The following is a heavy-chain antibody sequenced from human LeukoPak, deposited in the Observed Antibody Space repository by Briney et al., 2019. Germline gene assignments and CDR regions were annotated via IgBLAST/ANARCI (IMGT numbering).Heavy chain of an antibody. CDR2: IYYRGST. Sequence: SQTLSLTCTVSGGSISNGVYYWSWIRQPPGKGLEWIGFIYYRGSTNYNPSLESRVTISIDTSKNRFSLKLSSVTAADTAVYYCARDRYSGYDGFGAFDIWGQGTMVTVSS. V-gene: IGHV4-61*08. CDR3: ARDRYSGYDGFGAFDI. D-gene: IGHD5-12*01. CDR1: GGSISNGVYY. J-gene: IGHJ3*02.